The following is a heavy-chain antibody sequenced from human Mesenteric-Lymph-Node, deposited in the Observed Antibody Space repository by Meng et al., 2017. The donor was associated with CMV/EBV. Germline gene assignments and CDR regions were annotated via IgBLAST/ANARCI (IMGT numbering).Heavy chain of an antibody. V-gene: IGHV1-2*02. CDR1: GYTYTTNY. J-gene: IGHJ5*01. D-gene: IGHD2-2*01. CDR2: MNPASGGV. Sequence: SCKSTGYTYTTNYIRWVRRAPGQGLEWLAWMNPASGGVKYTQKFQGRVTMTRDTSISTAYMELSSLTSDDTAVYYCARGFSTSWFDSWGQGTLVTVSS. CDR3: ARGFSTSWFDS.